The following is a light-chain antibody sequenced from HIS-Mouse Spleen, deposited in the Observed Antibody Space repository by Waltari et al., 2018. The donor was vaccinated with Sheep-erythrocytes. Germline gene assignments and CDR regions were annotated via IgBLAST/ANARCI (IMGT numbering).Light chain of an antibody. J-gene: IGLJ1*01. CDR2: DVS. Sequence: QSALTQPRSVSGSPGQSVTISCTGTSSDVGGYHYVSWYQQHPGKAPKLMIYDVSKRPSGVPDRFSGSKSGNTASLTISGLQAGDEADYYCCSYAGSYNHVFATGPRSPS. CDR1: SSDVGGYHY. V-gene: IGLV2-11*01. CDR3: CSYAGSYNHV.